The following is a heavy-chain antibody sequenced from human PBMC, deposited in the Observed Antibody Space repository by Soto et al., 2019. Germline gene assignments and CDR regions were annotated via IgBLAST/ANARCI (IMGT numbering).Heavy chain of an antibody. CDR1: GGSFTSNNW. CDR2: IYRTGST. D-gene: IGHD1-7*01. CDR3: ASRDPGTSVDY. Sequence: LSLTCAVSGGSFTSNNWWTWVRQPPGQGLEWIGEIYRTGSTNYNPSLKSRVTISLDKSENQFSLKVTSLTAADTAVYYCASRDPGTSVDYWGQGTLVTVS. J-gene: IGHJ4*02. V-gene: IGHV4-4*02.